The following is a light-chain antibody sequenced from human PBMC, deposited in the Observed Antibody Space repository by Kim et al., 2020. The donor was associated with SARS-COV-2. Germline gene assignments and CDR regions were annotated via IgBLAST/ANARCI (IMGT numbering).Light chain of an antibody. Sequence: SPGERATLSCRASQTVTSNSLAWYQQKPGQAPRLLMYGASSRAAGIPGRFSGSGSGTDFTLTISRLEHEDFAVYYCHQYGRSPITFGQGTRLEIK. CDR2: GAS. CDR1: QTVTSNS. J-gene: IGKJ5*01. CDR3: HQYGRSPIT. V-gene: IGKV3-20*01.